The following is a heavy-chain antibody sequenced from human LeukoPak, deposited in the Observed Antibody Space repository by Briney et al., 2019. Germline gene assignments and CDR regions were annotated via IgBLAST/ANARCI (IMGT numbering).Heavy chain of an antibody. D-gene: IGHD3-22*01. CDR1: GGPLSSGSYY. Sequence: PSETLSLTCTVSGGPLSSGSYYWSGIRQPAGKGLEGIGRIYTSGSTNYNPSLKSRVTISVDTSKNQFSLKLSSVTAADTAVYYCASGYYYDSGYFQHWGQGTLVTVSS. CDR3: ASGYYYDSGYFQH. J-gene: IGHJ1*01. CDR2: IYTSGST. V-gene: IGHV4-61*02.